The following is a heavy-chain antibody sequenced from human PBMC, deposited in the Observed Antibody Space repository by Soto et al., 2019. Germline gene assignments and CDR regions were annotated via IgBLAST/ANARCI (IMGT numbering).Heavy chain of an antibody. CDR1: GGSFSGYY. J-gene: IGHJ3*02. CDR3: ARGVKQIGTPASFDI. V-gene: IGHV4-34*01. Sequence: QVQLQQWGAGLLKPSETLSLTCAVYGGSFSGYYWSWIRQPPGKGLEWIGEINHSGSTNYNPSLKSRVTISVDTSKNQFSLKLSSVTAADTAVYYCARGVKQIGTPASFDIWGQGTMVTVSS. CDR2: INHSGST. D-gene: IGHD6-6*01.